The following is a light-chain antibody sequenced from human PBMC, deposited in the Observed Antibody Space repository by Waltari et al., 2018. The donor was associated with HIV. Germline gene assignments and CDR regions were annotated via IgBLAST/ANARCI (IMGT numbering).Light chain of an antibody. V-gene: IGLV1-47*01. J-gene: IGLJ6*01. CDR2: KNS. CDR3: ASWDDALSSWL. Sequence: QSGLRQPPSTSRPPGQRVVISCSGSNSNVGKNSVSWFQQLPGAAPRLLFYKNSGPPSRAPDLFTSAKSGSSASRVISGLRSDDEAEYFCASWDDALSSWLFGGGTKLTVL. CDR1: NSNVGKNS.